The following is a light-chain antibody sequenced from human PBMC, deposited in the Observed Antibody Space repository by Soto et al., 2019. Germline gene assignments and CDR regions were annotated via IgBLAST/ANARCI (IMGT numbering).Light chain of an antibody. Sequence: IVLTQSPATQSVSPAERATLSCGVSQSVSSSYLAWYQQKPGQAPWLLIYGASSRATVIPDRCSGSGSGTDFTLTISRLEPEDVAVYYCQQYGSSPQTFGQGTKVDIK. CDR3: QQYGSSPQT. J-gene: IGKJ1*01. V-gene: IGKV3-20*01. CDR2: GAS. CDR1: QSVSSSY.